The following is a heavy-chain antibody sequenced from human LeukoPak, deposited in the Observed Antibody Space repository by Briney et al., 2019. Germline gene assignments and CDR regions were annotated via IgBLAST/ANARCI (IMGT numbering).Heavy chain of an antibody. D-gene: IGHD3-3*01. Sequence: SETLSLTCTVSGGSISSAGYYWSWIRQHPGKGLEWIGYIYYSGSTYYNPSLKSRVIISVDTSKNQFSLKLSSVTAADTAVYFCVRGSRFSELLADDAFDIWGQGTMVTVSS. CDR3: VRGSRFSELLADDAFDI. CDR1: GGSISSAGYY. J-gene: IGHJ3*02. V-gene: IGHV4-31*03. CDR2: IYYSGST.